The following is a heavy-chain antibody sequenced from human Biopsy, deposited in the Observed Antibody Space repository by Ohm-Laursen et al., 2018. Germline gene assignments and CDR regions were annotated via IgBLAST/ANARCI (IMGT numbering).Heavy chain of an antibody. Sequence: SLRLSCTASGFTFTSYAMHWVRQAPGKGLEWVSVINTSGGSTHYAVSVKGRFTISRDNSKNTLYLRMNSLRAEDTAVYYCAKPADSYGSEFYFDYWGQGTPVTVSS. V-gene: IGHV3-23*01. J-gene: IGHJ4*02. CDR3: AKPADSYGSEFYFDY. D-gene: IGHD4-17*01. CDR1: GFTFTSYA. CDR2: INTSGGST.